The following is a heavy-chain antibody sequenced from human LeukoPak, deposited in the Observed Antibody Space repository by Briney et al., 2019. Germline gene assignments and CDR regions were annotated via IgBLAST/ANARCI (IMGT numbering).Heavy chain of an antibody. V-gene: IGHV4-61*02. CDR3: ASEQSYYDFWSGYYTYWFDP. D-gene: IGHD3-3*01. Sequence: SETLSLTCTVSGGSISSGSYYWSWIRQPAGKGLEWIVRIYTSGSTNYNPSLKSRVTISVDTSKNQFSLKLSSVTAADTAVYYCASEQSYYDFWSGYYTYWFDPWGQGTLVTVSS. J-gene: IGHJ5*02. CDR2: IYTSGST. CDR1: GGSISSGSYY.